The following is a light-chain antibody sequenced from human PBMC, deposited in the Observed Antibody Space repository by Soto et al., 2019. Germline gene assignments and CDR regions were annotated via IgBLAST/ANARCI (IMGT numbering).Light chain of an antibody. CDR1: QSVSSY. CDR2: DAS. V-gene: IGKV3-11*01. J-gene: IGKJ1*01. Sequence: EIVLTQSSATLSLSPGERATLSCRASQSVSSYLAWYQQKPGQAPRLLIYDASNRATGIPARFSGSGSGTDFTLTISSLEPEDFAVYYCQQRSNWPVTFSQGTRVEIK. CDR3: QQRSNWPVT.